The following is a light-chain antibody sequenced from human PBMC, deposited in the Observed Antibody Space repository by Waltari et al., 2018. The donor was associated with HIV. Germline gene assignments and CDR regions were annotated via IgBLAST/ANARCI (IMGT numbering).Light chain of an antibody. CDR1: SSNIGNNA. CDR2: YDD. J-gene: IGLJ2*01. CDR3: AAWDDSLNGPV. Sequence: QSVLTQPPSVSEAPRQRVTISCSGSSSNIGNNAVNWYQQLPGKAPKLLIYYDDLLPSGVSDRFSGSKSGTSASLVCGGLQSEDEADYYCAAWDDSLNGPVFGGGTKLTVL. V-gene: IGLV1-36*01.